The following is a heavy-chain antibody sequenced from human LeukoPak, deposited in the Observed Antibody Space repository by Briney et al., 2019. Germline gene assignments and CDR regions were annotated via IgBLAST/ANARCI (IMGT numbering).Heavy chain of an antibody. Sequence: SETLSLTCAVYGGSFTDYYWSWIRQAPGKGLEWIGRIHHSAGTSYNPSLKSRVTISADTSKKQLSLKLTSVTAADTAVFYCARGPVRDDGLTGDSYYYGIDVWGQGTTVTVSS. J-gene: IGHJ6*02. CDR2: IHHSAGT. CDR3: ARGPVRDDGLTGDSYYYGIDV. V-gene: IGHV4-34*01. D-gene: IGHD3-9*01. CDR1: GGSFTDYY.